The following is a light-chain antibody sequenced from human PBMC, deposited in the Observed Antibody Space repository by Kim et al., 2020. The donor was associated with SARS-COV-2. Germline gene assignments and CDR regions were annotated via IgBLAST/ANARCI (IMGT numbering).Light chain of an antibody. J-gene: IGKJ4*01. V-gene: IGKV3D-20*01. CDR1: QSVTSGYY. CDR2: DAS. CDR3: QQYGSSFT. Sequence: EIVLTQSPATLSLSPGERATLSCGASQSVTSGYYLAWYQQKPGLAPRLLIYDASKRATGIPDRFSGSGSGTDFTLTISRLEPEDFAVYYCQQYGSSFTFAGGTKVDIK.